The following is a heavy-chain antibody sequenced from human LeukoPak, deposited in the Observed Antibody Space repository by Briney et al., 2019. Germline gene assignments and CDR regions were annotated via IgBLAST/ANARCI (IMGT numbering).Heavy chain of an antibody. CDR1: GFTFSSYA. CDR2: ISGSGGSK. J-gene: IGHJ4*02. V-gene: IGHV3-23*01. CDR3: VLVSMGSFYGDYYFDY. D-gene: IGHD4-17*01. Sequence: GGSLRLSCAASGFTFSSYAMSGVRQATGKGVEWVSAISGSGGSKYYADSVKGGFTISRDNSKNTLYLQMNSLRAEDTAVYYCVLVSMGSFYGDYYFDYWGQGTLVTVSS.